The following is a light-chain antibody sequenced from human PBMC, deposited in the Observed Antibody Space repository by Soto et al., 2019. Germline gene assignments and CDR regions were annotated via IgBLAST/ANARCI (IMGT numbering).Light chain of an antibody. Sequence: EIVMTQSPATLSVSPGEGVTFSCRASEGVRNMLAWYQHKPGQPPRLLVSYASAGATGVPARFSGSGSGTEFTLTINSLQSEDVALYYCQQFYTWPVTFGGGTKVKIK. CDR1: EGVRNM. CDR2: YAS. J-gene: IGKJ4*01. CDR3: QQFYTWPVT. V-gene: IGKV3-15*01.